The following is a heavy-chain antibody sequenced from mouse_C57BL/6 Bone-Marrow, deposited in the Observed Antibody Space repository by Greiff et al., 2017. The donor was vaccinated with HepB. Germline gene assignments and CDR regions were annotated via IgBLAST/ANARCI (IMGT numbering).Heavy chain of an antibody. J-gene: IGHJ4*01. D-gene: IGHD2-3*01. CDR3: ARGGLLRRGYAMDY. V-gene: IGHV1-76*01. CDR2: IYPGSGNT. CDR1: GYTFTDYY. Sequence: VQGVESGAELVRPGASVKLSCKASGYTFTDYYINWVKQRPGQGLEWIARIYPGSGNTYYNEKFKGKATLTAEKSSSTAYMQLSSLTSEDSAVYFCARGGLLRRGYAMDYWGQGTSVTVSS.